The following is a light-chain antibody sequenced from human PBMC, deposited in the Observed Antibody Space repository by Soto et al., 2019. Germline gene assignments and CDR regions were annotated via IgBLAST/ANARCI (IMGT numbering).Light chain of an antibody. V-gene: IGKV3-20*01. Sequence: ESVLTQSPGTLSLSPGERATLSCRASQSVNSNYLAWYQQKPGRAPTLLIYGASSRATGIPDRFSGSGSGTDFTLTISRLEPEDFALYYCQQYGTSQLTFGGGTTVEIK. CDR3: QQYGTSQLT. J-gene: IGKJ4*01. CDR1: QSVNSNY. CDR2: GAS.